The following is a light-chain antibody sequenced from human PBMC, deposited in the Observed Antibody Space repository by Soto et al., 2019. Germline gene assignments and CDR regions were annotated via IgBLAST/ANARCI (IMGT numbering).Light chain of an antibody. CDR3: HQTYSTPHT. J-gene: IGKJ3*01. CDR2: AAS. V-gene: IGKV1-39*01. Sequence: DIQMTQSPSSLAASVGDRVTMTCRASQSIVTYLNWYLQKPGKAPKLLIYAASNLQSGVPPRFSGSGSATDFTLTISSLQPEDFATYYCHQTYSTPHTFGPGPQVDL. CDR1: QSIVTY.